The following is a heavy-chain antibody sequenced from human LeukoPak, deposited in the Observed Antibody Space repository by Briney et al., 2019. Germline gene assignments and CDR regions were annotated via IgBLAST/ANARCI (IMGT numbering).Heavy chain of an antibody. Sequence: PGGSLRLSCAASGFTFSSYAMSWVRQAPGKGLEWVSRINSDGSSTSYADSVKGRFTISRGNAKNTLYLQMNSLRAEDTAVYYCARDRNYYDSSGYYYYYYMDVWGKGTTVTVSS. V-gene: IGHV3-74*01. D-gene: IGHD3-22*01. CDR1: GFTFSSYA. CDR3: ARDRNYYDSSGYYYYYYMDV. CDR2: INSDGSST. J-gene: IGHJ6*03.